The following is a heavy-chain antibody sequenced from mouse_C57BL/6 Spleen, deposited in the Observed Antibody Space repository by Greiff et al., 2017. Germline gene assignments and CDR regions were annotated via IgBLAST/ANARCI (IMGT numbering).Heavy chain of an antibody. D-gene: IGHD2-4*01. Sequence: EVQLVESGEGLVKPGGSLKLSCAASGFTFSSYAMSWVRQTPEKRLEWVAYISSGGDYIYYADTVKGRFTISRDNARNTLYLQMSSLKSEDTAMYYCTRDEGVYYDYGVPCAYWGQGTLVTVSA. CDR2: ISSGGDYI. CDR1: GFTFSSYA. V-gene: IGHV5-9-1*02. CDR3: TRDEGVYYDYGVPCAY. J-gene: IGHJ3*01.